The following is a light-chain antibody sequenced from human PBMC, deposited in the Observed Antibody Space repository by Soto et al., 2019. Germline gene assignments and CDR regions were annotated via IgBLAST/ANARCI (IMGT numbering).Light chain of an antibody. Sequence: EIVMTQSPATLSVSPGERATLSCRASQSVSSNLAWYQQKPGQAPRLLIYGASTRATGIPARFSGSGSGTEFTLTISSLQSEDFAVYYCLQYNNWPWTFGQGTKV. J-gene: IGKJ1*01. V-gene: IGKV3-15*01. CDR3: LQYNNWPWT. CDR1: QSVSSN. CDR2: GAS.